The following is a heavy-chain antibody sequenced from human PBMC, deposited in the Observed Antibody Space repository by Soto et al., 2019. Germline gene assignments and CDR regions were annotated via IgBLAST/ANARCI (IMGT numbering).Heavy chain of an antibody. Sequence: VASVKVSCKASGYTLNSDDISWVRQAAGQGLEWKGWMNPNSGNTGYAQKFQGRVTMTRNTSISTAYMELSSLRSEDTAVYYCARAIMVRGVYYYYMDVWGKGTTVTVSS. V-gene: IGHV1-8*01. CDR2: MNPNSGNT. D-gene: IGHD3-10*01. J-gene: IGHJ6*03. CDR1: GYTLNSDD. CDR3: ARAIMVRGVYYYYMDV.